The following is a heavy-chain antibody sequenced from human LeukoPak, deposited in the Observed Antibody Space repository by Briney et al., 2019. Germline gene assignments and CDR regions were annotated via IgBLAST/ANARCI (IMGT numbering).Heavy chain of an antibody. D-gene: IGHD5-18*01. CDR3: ARGGMQLWFLVDY. J-gene: IGHJ4*02. Sequence: GASVKVCCKASGYTFTVYFMHLVRQAPGQGLEWMGWINPNSGGTNYAQKFQGRVTMTRDTSISTAYMELSSLRSDDTAVYYCARGGMQLWFLVDYWGQGTLGTVSS. CDR1: GYTFTVYF. V-gene: IGHV1-2*02. CDR2: INPNSGGT.